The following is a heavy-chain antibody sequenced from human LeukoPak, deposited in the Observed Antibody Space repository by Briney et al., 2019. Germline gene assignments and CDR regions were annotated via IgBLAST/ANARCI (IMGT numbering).Heavy chain of an antibody. CDR2: IRSKAYNYAT. V-gene: IGHV3-73*01. D-gene: IGHD2-8*01. Sequence: GGSLTLSCAASGFTFSGSAMHWVRQASGKGLEWVGRIRSKAYNYATAYVVSVKGRFTISRDDSKNKAYLQMNSLRAEDTALYYCARDGPNYYYYYMDVWGKGTTVTVSS. J-gene: IGHJ6*03. CDR3: ARDGPNYYYYYMDV. CDR1: GFTFSGSA.